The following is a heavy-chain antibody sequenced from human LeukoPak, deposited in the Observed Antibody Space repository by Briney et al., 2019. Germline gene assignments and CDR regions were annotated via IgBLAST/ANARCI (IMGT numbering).Heavy chain of an antibody. CDR2: ISSSSSYI. D-gene: IGHD6-19*01. CDR3: ARAQDIAVAGTFKSAYYLDY. Sequence: PGGSLRLSCAASGFTFSSYSMNWVRQAPGKGLEWVSSISSSSSYIYYADSVKGRFTISRDNAKNSLYLQMNSLRAEDTAVYYCARAQDIAVAGTFKSAYYLDYWGQGTLVTVSS. CDR1: GFTFSSYS. V-gene: IGHV3-21*01. J-gene: IGHJ4*02.